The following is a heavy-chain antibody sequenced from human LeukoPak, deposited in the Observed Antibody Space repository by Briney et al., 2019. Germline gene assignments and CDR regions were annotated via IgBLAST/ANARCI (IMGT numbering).Heavy chain of an antibody. CDR2: ISGSGGST. Sequence: GGSLRLSCAASGFTFSSYAMSWVRQAPGKGLEWVSAISGSGGSTYYADSVKGRFTISRDNFKNTLYLQMNSLRAEDTAVYYCAKTQGGYGGFLPFDYWGQGTLVTVSS. D-gene: IGHD5-12*01. V-gene: IGHV3-23*01. CDR1: GFTFSSYA. J-gene: IGHJ4*02. CDR3: AKTQGGYGGFLPFDY.